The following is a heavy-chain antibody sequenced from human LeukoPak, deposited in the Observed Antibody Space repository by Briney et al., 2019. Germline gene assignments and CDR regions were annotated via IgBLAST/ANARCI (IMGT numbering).Heavy chain of an antibody. CDR1: GDSVSSNSAA. Sequence: SQTLSLTCAISGDSVSSNSAAWNWIRQSPSRGLEWLGRTYYRSKWYHDYAGSVKSRIIVNPDTSKNHFSLQLNSVTPEDTAVYYCARDHHYGMDVWGQGTTVTVSS. CDR2: TYYRSKWYH. J-gene: IGHJ6*02. CDR3: ARDHHYGMDV. V-gene: IGHV6-1*01.